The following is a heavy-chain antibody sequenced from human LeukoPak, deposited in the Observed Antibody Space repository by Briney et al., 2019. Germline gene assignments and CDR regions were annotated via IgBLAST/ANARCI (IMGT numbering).Heavy chain of an antibody. V-gene: IGHV3-48*04. J-gene: IGHJ4*02. CDR2: ISSSSSTI. CDR3: ARRAPSHDFDD. Sequence: QAGGSLRLSCAASGFTFSSYSMNWVRQAPGKGLEWVSYISSSSSTIYYADSVKGRFTISRDNAKNSLYLQMNSLRVEDTALYYCARRAPSHDFDDWGQGTLVTVSS. CDR1: GFTFSSYS.